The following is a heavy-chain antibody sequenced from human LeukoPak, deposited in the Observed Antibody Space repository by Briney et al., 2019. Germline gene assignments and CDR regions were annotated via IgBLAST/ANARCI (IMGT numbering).Heavy chain of an antibody. V-gene: IGHV4-59*01. D-gene: IGHD4-17*01. CDR2: IYYTGYT. Sequence: SETLSLTCTVSGGSISSYYWNWIRQPPGKGLEWIGYIYYTGYTNYNPSLKSRVTISVGTSKNQFSLKLRSVTAADTALYYCTRVGSYGKKYYFDYWGQGTLVTASS. CDR3: TRVGSYGKKYYFDY. CDR1: GGSISSYY. J-gene: IGHJ4*02.